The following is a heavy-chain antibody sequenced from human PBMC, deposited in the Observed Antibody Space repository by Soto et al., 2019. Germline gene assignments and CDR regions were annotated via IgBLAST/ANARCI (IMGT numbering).Heavy chain of an antibody. CDR2: MTRSGSSS. V-gene: IGHV3-11*01. J-gene: IGHJ3*01. CDR1: GFTFSDHY. Sequence: GGSLRLSCAASGFTFSDHYMSWIRQAPGKGLEWISYMTRSGSSSSYADSVKGRFTISRDNARNSLCLQMNSLRGDDTAVYSCARDLSGNYFAVDLWGQGTMVTVS. D-gene: IGHD1-26*01. CDR3: ARDLSGNYFAVDL.